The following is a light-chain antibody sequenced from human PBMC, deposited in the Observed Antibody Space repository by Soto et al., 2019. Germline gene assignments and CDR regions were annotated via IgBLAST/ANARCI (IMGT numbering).Light chain of an antibody. J-gene: IGKJ2*01. CDR3: QQYGRSPYT. Sequence: EVVLTQSPGTLSLSPGERATLSCRASQSVSSNHLAWYQQKPGQAPRLLIYGASSRANGIPDRFSGSGSGTDLTLTITRLEPEDFAVYYCQQYGRSPYTFGQGTKLEIK. CDR2: GAS. V-gene: IGKV3-20*01. CDR1: QSVSSNH.